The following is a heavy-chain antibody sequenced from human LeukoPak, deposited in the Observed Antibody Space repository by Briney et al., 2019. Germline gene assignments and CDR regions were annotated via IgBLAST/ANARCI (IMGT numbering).Heavy chain of an antibody. CDR3: AREVLDYGDGSYYYYGMDV. CDR2: IWYDGSNK. CDR1: GFTFSSYG. V-gene: IGHV3-33*01. D-gene: IGHD4-17*01. J-gene: IGHJ6*02. Sequence: GGSLRLSCAASGFTFSSYGMHWVRQAPGKGLEWVAVIWYDGSNKYYADSVKGRFTISRDNSKNTLYLQMNSLRAEDTAAYYCAREVLDYGDGSYYYYGMDVWGQGTTVTVSS.